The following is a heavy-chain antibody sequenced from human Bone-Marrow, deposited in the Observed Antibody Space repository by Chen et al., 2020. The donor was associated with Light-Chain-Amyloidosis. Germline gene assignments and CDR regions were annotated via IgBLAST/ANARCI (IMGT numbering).Heavy chain of an antibody. CDR1: GFSFSTSA. Sequence: EVQLVESGGNLVQPGGSLRLSCAASGFSFSTSAMSWIRQAPGKGLEWVGSISGPGVPTYYADSVKGRFSISRDNSKNTVYLQVNSLRAEDTAVYFCANGDSSGWFESFDYWGQGTLVSVSS. CDR2: ISGPGVPT. D-gene: IGHD6-19*01. J-gene: IGHJ4*02. V-gene: IGHV3-23*04. CDR3: ANGDSSGWFESFDY.